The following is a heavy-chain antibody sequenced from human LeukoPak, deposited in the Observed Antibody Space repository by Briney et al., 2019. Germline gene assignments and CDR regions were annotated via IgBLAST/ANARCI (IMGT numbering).Heavy chain of an antibody. V-gene: IGHV3-21*01. CDR1: GFTFSSYS. J-gene: IGHJ4*02. D-gene: IGHD5-12*01. Sequence: GGSLRLSCAASGFTFSSYSMNWVRQAPGKGLEWVSSISSSSSYIYYADSVKGRFTISRDNAKHSLYLQMNSLRAEDTAVYYCARVCRYSGYDWDYWGQGTLVTVSS. CDR3: ARVCRYSGYDWDY. CDR2: ISSSSSYI.